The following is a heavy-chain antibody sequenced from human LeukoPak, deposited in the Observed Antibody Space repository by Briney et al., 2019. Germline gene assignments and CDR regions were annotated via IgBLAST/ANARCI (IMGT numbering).Heavy chain of an antibody. V-gene: IGHV3-30*02. J-gene: IGHJ4*02. D-gene: IGHD6-19*01. CDR2: IRSDGSNK. CDR1: GFSFSSYG. Sequence: GGSLRLSCAGSGFSFSSYGMHWVRQAPGKGLEWMAFIRSDGSNKYYADSVKGRFTISRDNSKNTLYLQMNSLRAEDTAVYYCARYSSGWRSFDYWGQGTLVTVSS. CDR3: ARYSSGWRSFDY.